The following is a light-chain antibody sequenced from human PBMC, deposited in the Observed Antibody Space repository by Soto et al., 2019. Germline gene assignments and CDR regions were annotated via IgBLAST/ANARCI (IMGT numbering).Light chain of an antibody. J-gene: IGKJ1*01. CDR3: QQYNNWPPLT. CDR2: GAS. V-gene: IGKV3-15*01. Sequence: EIVMTQSPATLSVSPGERATLSCRASQSVSSNLAWYQQKPGQAPRLLIYGASTSATGIPARFSGSGSGTEFTLTISSLQSEDFAVYYCQQYNNWPPLTFSHGTKVEIK. CDR1: QSVSSN.